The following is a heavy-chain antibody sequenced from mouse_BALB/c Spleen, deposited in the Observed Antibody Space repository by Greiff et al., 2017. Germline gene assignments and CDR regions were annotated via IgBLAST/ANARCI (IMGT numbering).Heavy chain of an antibody. J-gene: IGHJ4*01. CDR1: GFTFSSFG. V-gene: IGHV5-17*02. CDR3: ARRETARATIGYYAMDY. Sequence: EVQGVESGGDLVKPGGSLKLSCAASGFTFSSFGMHWVRQAPEKGLEWVAYISSGSSTIYYADTVKGRFTISRDNPKNTLFLQMTSLRSEDTAMYYCARRETARATIGYYAMDYWGQGTSVTVSS. D-gene: IGHD3-2*01. CDR2: ISSGSSTI.